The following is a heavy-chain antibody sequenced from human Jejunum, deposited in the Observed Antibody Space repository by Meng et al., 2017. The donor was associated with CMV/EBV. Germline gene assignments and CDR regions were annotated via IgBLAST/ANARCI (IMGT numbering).Heavy chain of an antibody. D-gene: IGHD1-26*01. CDR2: IYIGSST. CDR3: ARFSIVGRTNAFDM. Sequence: ASGFPVSTAYIGWVRQAPGTGLEWVSSIYIGSSTDYADSVKGRFTISRDNPKNTLILQMNNLRAEDTALYYCARFSIVGRTNAFDMWGHGTMVTVSS. J-gene: IGHJ3*02. CDR1: GFPVSTAY. V-gene: IGHV3-53*01.